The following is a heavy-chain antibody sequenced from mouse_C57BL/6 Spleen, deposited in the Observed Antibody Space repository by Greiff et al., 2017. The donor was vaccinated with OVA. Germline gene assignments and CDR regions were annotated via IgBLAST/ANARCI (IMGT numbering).Heavy chain of an antibody. CDR3: ARHANGYFDY. V-gene: IGHV5-6*01. D-gene: IGHD6-1*01. CDR2: ISSGGSYT. CDR1: GFTFSSYG. J-gene: IGHJ2*01. Sequence: EVQLVESGGDLVKPGGSLKLSCAASGFTFSSYGMSWVRQTPDKRLEWVATISSGGSYTYYPDSVKGRFTISEDNAKNTLYLEMSSRKSENTAMYYWARHANGYFDYWGQGTTLTVSS.